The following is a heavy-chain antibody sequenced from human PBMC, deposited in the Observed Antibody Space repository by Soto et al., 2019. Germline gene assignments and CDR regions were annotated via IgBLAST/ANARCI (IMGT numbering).Heavy chain of an antibody. V-gene: IGHV4-39*01. CDR1: GGSISSSSYY. CDR3: ARGSIAARRFDY. CDR2: IYYSGST. Sequence: QLQLQESGPGLVKPSETLSLTCTVSGGSISSSSYYWGWIRQPPGKGLEWIGSIYYSGSTYYNPSLKRRVTITVDTSKDQFSLKLSSVTAADAAVYYCARGSIAARRFDYWGQGTLVTVSS. J-gene: IGHJ4*02. D-gene: IGHD6-6*01.